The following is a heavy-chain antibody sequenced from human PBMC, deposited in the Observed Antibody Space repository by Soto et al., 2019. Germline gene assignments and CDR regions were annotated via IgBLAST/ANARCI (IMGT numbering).Heavy chain of an antibody. V-gene: IGHV3-23*01. Sequence: GGSLRLSCAAYGFSFSSYAMSCVRPAPGKGLEWVSAISGSGGSTYYADSVKGRFTISRDNSKNTLYLQMNSLRAEDTAVYYCAKESSSGYYLVYFDYWGQGTLVTVSS. CDR3: AKESSSGYYLVYFDY. D-gene: IGHD3-22*01. CDR2: ISGSGGST. J-gene: IGHJ4*02. CDR1: GFSFSSYA.